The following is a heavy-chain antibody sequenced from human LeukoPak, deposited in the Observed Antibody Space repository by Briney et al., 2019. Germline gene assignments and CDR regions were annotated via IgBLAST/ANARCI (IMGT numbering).Heavy chain of an antibody. D-gene: IGHD3-3*01. V-gene: IGHV1-2*02. Sequence: ASVKVSCKASGYTFTGYYMHWVRQAPGQGLEWMGWINPNSGGTNYAQKFQGRVTMTRDTSISTAYMGLSRLRSDDTAVYYCASGLYYDFWSGYYSDYYYGMDVWGQGTTVTVSS. CDR3: ASGLYYDFWSGYYSDYYYGMDV. CDR1: GYTFTGYY. CDR2: INPNSGGT. J-gene: IGHJ6*02.